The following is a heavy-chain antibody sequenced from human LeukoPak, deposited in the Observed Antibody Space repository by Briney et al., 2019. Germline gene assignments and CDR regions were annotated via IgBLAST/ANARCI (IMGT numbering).Heavy chain of an antibody. Sequence: SETLSLTCTVSGGSISSGDYYWSWIRQPPGKGLEWIGEINHSGSTNYNPSLKSRVTISVDTSKNQFSLKLSSVTAADTAVYYCARGRGSSGYYYDYWGQGTLVTVSS. D-gene: IGHD3-22*01. J-gene: IGHJ4*02. CDR1: GGSISSGDYY. CDR3: ARGRGSSGYYYDY. CDR2: INHSGST. V-gene: IGHV4-39*07.